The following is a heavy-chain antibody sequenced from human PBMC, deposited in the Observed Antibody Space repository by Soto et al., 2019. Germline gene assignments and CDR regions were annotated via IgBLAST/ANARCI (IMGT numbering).Heavy chain of an antibody. CDR3: ARGETGYRHARADTYFDY. J-gene: IGHJ4*02. V-gene: IGHV4-31*03. CDR2: IYYSGST. D-gene: IGHD5-18*01. CDR1: GGSISSGGYY. Sequence: SETLSLTCTVSGGSISSGGYYWSWIRQHPGKGLEWIGYIYYSGSTYYNPSLKSRVTISVDTSKNQFSLKLSSVTAADTAVYYCARGETGYRHARADTYFDYWGQGTLVTVYS.